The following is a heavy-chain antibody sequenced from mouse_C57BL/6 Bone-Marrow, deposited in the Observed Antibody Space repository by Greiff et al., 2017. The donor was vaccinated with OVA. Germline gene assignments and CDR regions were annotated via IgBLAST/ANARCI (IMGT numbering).Heavy chain of an antibody. V-gene: IGHV2-9*01. CDR1: GFSLISYG. CDR2: IWGGGST. D-gene: IGHD1-1*01. J-gene: IGHJ1*03. Sequence: QVQLKESGPGLVAPSQSLSITCTVSGFSLISYGVDWVRQPPGKGLAWLGVIWGGGSTNYNSALLSSLSISKDNSKGQVFLKMNSLQTDDTAMYYCAKHGYDGSSYGGYFDVWGTGTTVTVSS. CDR3: AKHGYDGSSYGGYFDV.